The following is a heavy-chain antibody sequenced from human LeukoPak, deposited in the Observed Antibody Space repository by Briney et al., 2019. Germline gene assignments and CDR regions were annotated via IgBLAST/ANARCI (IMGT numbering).Heavy chain of an antibody. CDR1: GFTFSSYS. CDR3: ARDHGYFGMDV. V-gene: IGHV3-21*01. J-gene: IGHJ6*02. Sequence: GGSLRLSCAASGFTFSSYSMNWVRQAPGKGLEWVSSISSSSSYIYYADSVKGRFTISRDNAKNSLCLQMNSLRAEDTAVYYCARDHGYFGMDVWGQGTTVTISS. CDR2: ISSSSSYI.